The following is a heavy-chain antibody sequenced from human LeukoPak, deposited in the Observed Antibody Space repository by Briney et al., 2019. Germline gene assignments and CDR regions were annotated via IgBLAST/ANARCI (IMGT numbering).Heavy chain of an antibody. CDR1: GGSISSGGYS. CDR2: IYHTGNT. V-gene: IGHV4-30-2*01. J-gene: IGHJ5*02. CDR3: ARGFFVRENPGSWFDP. D-gene: IGHD3-10*02. Sequence: PSQTLSLTCAVSGGSISSGGYSWNWIRQPPGKGLEWIGYIYHTGNTFYNPSLKSRVTISVDRSKNQFSLRLTSVTAADTAVYYCARGFFVRENPGSWFDPWGQGTLVTV.